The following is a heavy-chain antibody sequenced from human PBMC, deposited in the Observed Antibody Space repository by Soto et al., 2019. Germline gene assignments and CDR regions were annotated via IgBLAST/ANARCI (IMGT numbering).Heavy chain of an antibody. V-gene: IGHV3-74*01. CDR3: AKDHQSVIGY. CDR1: GFTFSSYW. J-gene: IGHJ4*02. Sequence: EVQLVESGGGLVQPGGSLRLSCAASGFTFSSYWMHWVRQAPGKGLVWVSRINSDGSSTSYANSVKGRFTISRDNAKNRLYLHMHSLKAEDTAVYYWAKDHQSVIGYCGQGTLVTVSS. CDR2: INSDGSST.